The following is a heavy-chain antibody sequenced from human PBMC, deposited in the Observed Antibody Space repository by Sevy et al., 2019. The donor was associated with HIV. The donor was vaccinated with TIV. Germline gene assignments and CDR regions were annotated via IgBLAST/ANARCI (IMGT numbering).Heavy chain of an antibody. D-gene: IGHD2-8*01. CDR2: IGYDGSNK. CDR1: DFTFSAYD. CDR3: ARDPRMYGDYLLAYFDS. Sequence: GGSLRLSCAASDFTFSAYDMHWVRQATGKGLEWVAVIGYDGSNKYYADSVKGRFTISRDNSKNTLFLQMDSLRAEDTAVYYCARDPRMYGDYLLAYFDSWGQGTLVTVSS. V-gene: IGHV3-33*08. J-gene: IGHJ4*02.